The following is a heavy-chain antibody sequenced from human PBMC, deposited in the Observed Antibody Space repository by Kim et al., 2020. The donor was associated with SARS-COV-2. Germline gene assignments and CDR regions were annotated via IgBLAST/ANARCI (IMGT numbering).Heavy chain of an antibody. CDR1: GGSFSGYY. D-gene: IGHD3-10*01. CDR3: ARGGVYYYGSGSRNYGMDV. V-gene: IGHV4-34*01. J-gene: IGHJ6*02. CDR2: INHSGST. Sequence: SETLSLTCAVYGGSFSGYYWSWIRQPPGKGLEWIGEINHSGSTNYNPSLKSRVTISVDTSKNQFSLKLSSVTAADTAVYYCARGGVYYYGSGSRNYGMDVWGQGTTVTVSS.